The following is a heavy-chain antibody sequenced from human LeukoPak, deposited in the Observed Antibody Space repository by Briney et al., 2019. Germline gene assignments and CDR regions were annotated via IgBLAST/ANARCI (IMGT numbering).Heavy chain of an antibody. V-gene: IGHV4-4*07. CDR2: IYTSGST. Sequence: SETLSLTCTVSGGSISSYYWSWIRQPAGKGLEWIGRIYTSGSTNYNPSLKSRVTISVDTSKNQFSLKLSSVTAADTAVYYCARFIEFGYYYYMDVWGKGTTVTVSS. D-gene: IGHD2/OR15-2a*01. J-gene: IGHJ6*03. CDR1: GGSISSYY. CDR3: ARFIEFGYYYYMDV.